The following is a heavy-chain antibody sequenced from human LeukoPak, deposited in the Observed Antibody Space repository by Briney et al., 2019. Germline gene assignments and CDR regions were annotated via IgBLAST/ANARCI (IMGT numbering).Heavy chain of an antibody. CDR3: ARDRDYYYGSGSYSQPPDY. J-gene: IGHJ4*02. CDR1: GYTFTSYG. CDR2: ISAYNGNT. D-gene: IGHD3-10*01. Sequence: ASVKVSCTASGYTFTSYGISWVRQATGQGLEWMGWISAYNGNTNYAQKLQGRVTMTTDTSTSTAYMELRSLRSDDTAVYYCARDRDYYYGSGSYSQPPDYWGQGTLVTVSS. V-gene: IGHV1-18*01.